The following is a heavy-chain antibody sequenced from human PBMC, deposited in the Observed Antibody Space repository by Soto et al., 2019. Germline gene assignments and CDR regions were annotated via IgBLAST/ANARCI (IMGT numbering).Heavy chain of an antibody. CDR2: IYYSGST. CDR3: ARSGALWFP. V-gene: IGHV4-34*01. J-gene: IGHJ3*01. Sequence: SETLSLTCAVYGGSFSGYYWSWIRQPPGKGLEWIGSIYYSGSTYYNPSLKSRVTISVDTSKNQFSLKLSSVTAADTAVYYCARSGALWFPWGQGTMVTVSS. D-gene: IGHD3-10*01. CDR1: GGSFSGYY.